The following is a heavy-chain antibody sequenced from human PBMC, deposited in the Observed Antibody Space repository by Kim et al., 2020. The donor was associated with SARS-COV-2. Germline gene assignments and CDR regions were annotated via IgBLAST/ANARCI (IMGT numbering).Heavy chain of an antibody. CDR3: VKVGDHVLLWFGVSGDYFDY. CDR2: ISSNGGST. D-gene: IGHD3-10*01. CDR1: GFTFSSYA. Sequence: GGSLRLSCSASGFTFSSYAMHWVRQAPGKGLEYVSAISSNGGSTYYADSVKGRFTISRDNSKNTLYLQMSSLRAEDTAVYYCVKVGDHVLLWFGVSGDYFDYWGQGTLVTVSS. V-gene: IGHV3-64D*06. J-gene: IGHJ4*02.